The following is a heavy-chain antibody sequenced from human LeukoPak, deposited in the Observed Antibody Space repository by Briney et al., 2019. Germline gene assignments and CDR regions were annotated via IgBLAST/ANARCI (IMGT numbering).Heavy chain of an antibody. D-gene: IGHD5-24*01. CDR1: GYTLTGYD. CDR3: ARDPTVRGYKHFDY. V-gene: IGHV1-2*02. J-gene: IGHJ4*02. Sequence: ASEKVSCKASGYTLTGYDINWVRQAPAEGLEWMGWISPSSGGTNYAQSFQGRVTMTRDTSINTAYLELSTLRSDDTAVYYCARDPTVRGYKHFDYWGQGTLVTVSS. CDR2: ISPSSGGT.